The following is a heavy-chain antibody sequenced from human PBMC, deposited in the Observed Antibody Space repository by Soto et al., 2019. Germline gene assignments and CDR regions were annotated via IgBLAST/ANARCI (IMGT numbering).Heavy chain of an antibody. CDR1: GFTFSSYV. CDR3: AKRRGAGGHFDY. V-gene: IGHV3-23*01. Sequence: DVQLLESGGGLVQPEGSLRLSCAASGFTFSSYVMGWVRQGPGQGLEWVAVVSIGGSTHYADSVRGRFTISRDNSKNTLSLQMNSLTAEDTAVYFCAKRRGAGGHFDYWGQGALVTVSS. J-gene: IGHJ4*02. CDR2: VSIGGST. D-gene: IGHD2-15*01.